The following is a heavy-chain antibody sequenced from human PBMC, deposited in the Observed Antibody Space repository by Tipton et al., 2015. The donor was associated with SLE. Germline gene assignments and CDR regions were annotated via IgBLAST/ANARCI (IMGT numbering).Heavy chain of an antibody. CDR2: INPNNGGT. J-gene: IGHJ4*02. D-gene: IGHD1-26*01. Sequence: QLVQSGPEVKKPGASVKVSCKASGYTFTGYYIHWVRQAPGQGLEWMGRINPNNGGTSYAQNFRGRVTMTRDTSISTAYMVLRSLRSDDTAVYFCARDPSSGSYSHIDYWGQGTLVTVS. CDR3: ARDPSSGSYSHIDY. V-gene: IGHV1-2*06. CDR1: GYTFTGYY.